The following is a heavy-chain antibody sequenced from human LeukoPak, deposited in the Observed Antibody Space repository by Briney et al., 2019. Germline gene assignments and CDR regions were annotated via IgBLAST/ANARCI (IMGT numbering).Heavy chain of an antibody. D-gene: IGHD3-16*01. J-gene: IGHJ6*03. CDR1: GGSISSSNDY. V-gene: IGHV4-39*07. Sequence: PSETLSLTCTVSGGSISSSNDYWGWIRQPPGKGLEWIGSIYYSENTYYNPSLKSRVTISVDTSKNQFSLKLTSVTAADTAVYYCARETSQKGAHYLDVWGKGTTVTISS. CDR3: ARETSQKGAHYLDV. CDR2: IYYSENT.